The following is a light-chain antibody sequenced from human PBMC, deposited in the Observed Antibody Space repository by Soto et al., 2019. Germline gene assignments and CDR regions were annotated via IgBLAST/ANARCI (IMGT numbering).Light chain of an antibody. V-gene: IGLV2-14*01. CDR3: SSYKSSSTLTCV. J-gene: IGLJ1*01. CDR2: DVN. CDR1: SSDVGGYNL. Sequence: QSALTQPASVSGSPGQSITISCTGTSSDVGGYNLVSWYQQYPDKAPKLMIFDVNTRPSGVSIRFSGSKSGNTASLTISGLQPEDEADYYCSSYKSSSTLTCVFGTGTKVTVL.